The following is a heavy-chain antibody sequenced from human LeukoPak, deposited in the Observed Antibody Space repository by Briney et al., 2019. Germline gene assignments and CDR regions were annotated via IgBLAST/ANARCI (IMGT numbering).Heavy chain of an antibody. CDR3: ARAFGYDSSGPDAFDI. J-gene: IGHJ3*02. V-gene: IGHV6-1*01. D-gene: IGHD3-22*01. CDR1: GDSVSSNSAA. Sequence: SQTLSLTCAISGDSVSSNSAAWNWIRQSPSRGLEWLGRTYYRSKWYNDYAVSVKSRITVNPDTSKNQFSLQLSSVTAADTAVYYCARAFGYDSSGPDAFDIWGQGTMVTVSS. CDR2: TYYRSKWYN.